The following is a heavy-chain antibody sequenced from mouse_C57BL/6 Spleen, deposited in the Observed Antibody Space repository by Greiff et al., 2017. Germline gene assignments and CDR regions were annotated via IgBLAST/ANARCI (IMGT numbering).Heavy chain of an antibody. CDR1: GYTFTSYW. J-gene: IGHJ4*01. CDR3: ARSGYYDYYAMDY. V-gene: IGHV1-53*01. D-gene: IGHD1-1*02. Sequence: VQLQQPGTELAKPGASVKLSCKASGYTFTSYWMRWVKQRPGQGLEWIGNINPRNGGTNYNEKFKSKATLTVDKSSSTAYMQLGSLTSEDSAVDYCARSGYYDYYAMDYWGQGTSVTVSA. CDR2: INPRNGGT.